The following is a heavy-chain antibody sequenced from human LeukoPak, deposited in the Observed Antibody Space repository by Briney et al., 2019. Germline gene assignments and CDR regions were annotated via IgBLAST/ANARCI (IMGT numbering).Heavy chain of an antibody. D-gene: IGHD6-13*01. V-gene: IGHV4-31*03. CDR3: ARDLRYSSSWYGIDY. J-gene: IGHJ4*02. CDR1: GGSISSGGYY. CDR2: IYYSGST. Sequence: SETLSLTCTVSGGSISSGGYYWSWIRQHPGKGLEWIGYIYYSGSTYYNPSLKSRVTISVDTSKNQFSLKLSSVTAADTAVYYCARDLRYSSSWYGIDYWGQGTLVTVSS.